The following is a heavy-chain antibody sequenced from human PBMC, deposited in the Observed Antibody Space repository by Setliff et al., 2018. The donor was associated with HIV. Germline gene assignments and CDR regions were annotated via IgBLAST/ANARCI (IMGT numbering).Heavy chain of an antibody. Sequence: SETLSLTCSISDASINSNNYYWVWIRQTPGKGLEWIGSIYYSGTAYYNPSLKSRLIISVDTSKNQFSLNLSSMSAADTAVYFCSRLTRSSSNSYKGRFDPW. CDR2: IYYSGTA. J-gene: IGHJ5*02. CDR1: DASINSNNYY. V-gene: IGHV4-39*01. D-gene: IGHD2-15*01. CDR3: SRLTRSSSNSYKGRFDP.